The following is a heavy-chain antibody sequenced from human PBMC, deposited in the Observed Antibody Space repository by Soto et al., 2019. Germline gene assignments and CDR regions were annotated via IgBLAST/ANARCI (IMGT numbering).Heavy chain of an antibody. CDR3: ARDSLGYYDFWSGYYLDAFDI. CDR1: GFTFSSYS. CDR2: ISSSSSYI. V-gene: IGHV3-21*01. D-gene: IGHD3-3*01. J-gene: IGHJ3*02. Sequence: GGSLRLSCAASGFTFSSYSMNWVRQAPGKGLEWVSSISSSSSYIYYADSVKGRFTISRDNAKNSLYLQMNSLRAEDTAVYYCARDSLGYYDFWSGYYLDAFDIWGQGTMVT.